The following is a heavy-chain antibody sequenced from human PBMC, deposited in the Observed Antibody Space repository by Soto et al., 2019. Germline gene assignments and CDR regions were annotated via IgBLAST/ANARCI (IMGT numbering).Heavy chain of an antibody. CDR2: IYYAGST. D-gene: IGHD2-15*01. CDR3: ARLVFHCLRGSCDDYNFYGLDV. CDR1: GGSISSTDHY. J-gene: IGHJ6*01. V-gene: IGHV4-39*01. Sequence: PSETLSLTCTVSGGSISSTDHYWGWIRQPPGKGLEWLGSIYYAGSTFHNPSLKRRATISVDTSRNQFSLRLSYVKASETAVYYCARLVFHCLRGSCDDYNFYGLDVWGQGTTVT.